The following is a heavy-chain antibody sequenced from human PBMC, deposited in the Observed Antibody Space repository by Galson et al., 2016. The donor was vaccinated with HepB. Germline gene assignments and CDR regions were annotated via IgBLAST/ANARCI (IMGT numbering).Heavy chain of an antibody. D-gene: IGHD6-13*01. CDR3: ARDSSSWFRSYWYFDL. Sequence: SLRLSCAASGFTFSSYAMHWVRQAPGKVLEWVAVISYDGSNKYYADSVKGRFTISRDNSKNTLYLQMNSLRAEDTAVYYCARDSSSWFRSYWYFDLWGRGTLVTVSS. CDR2: ISYDGSNK. V-gene: IGHV3-30-3*01. J-gene: IGHJ2*01. CDR1: GFTFSSYA.